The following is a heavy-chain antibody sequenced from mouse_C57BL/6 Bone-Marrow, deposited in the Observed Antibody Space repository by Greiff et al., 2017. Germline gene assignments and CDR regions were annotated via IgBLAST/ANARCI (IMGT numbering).Heavy chain of an antibody. CDR1: GFTFSDYY. V-gene: IGHV5-12*01. D-gene: IGHD1-1*01. Sequence: EVKLVESGGGLVQPGGSLKLSCAASGFTFSDYYMYWVRQTPEKRLEWVAYISNGGGSTYYPDTVKGRFTISRDNAKNTLYLQMSRLKSEDTAMYYCASPNYGSSYGYAMDYWGQGTSVTVSS. CDR2: ISNGGGST. J-gene: IGHJ4*01. CDR3: ASPNYGSSYGYAMDY.